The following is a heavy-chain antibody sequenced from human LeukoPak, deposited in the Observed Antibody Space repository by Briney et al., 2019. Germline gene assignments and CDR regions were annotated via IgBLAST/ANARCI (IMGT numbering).Heavy chain of an antibody. J-gene: IGHJ4*02. CDR2: ISSSSTI. D-gene: IGHD3-16*02. V-gene: IGHV3-48*02. CDR3: ARDPLDY. Sequence: GSLRLSCAASGFTFSNYNMNWVRQAPGKGLEWVSYISSSSTIYYADSVKGRFTISRDNAKNSLYLQMNSLRDEDTAVYYCARDPLDYWGQGTLVTVSS. CDR1: GFTFSNYN.